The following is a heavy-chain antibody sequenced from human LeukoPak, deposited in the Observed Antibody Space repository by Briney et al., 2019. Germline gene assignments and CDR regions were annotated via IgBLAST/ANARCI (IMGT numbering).Heavy chain of an antibody. Sequence: GASVKVSCKASGYTFTGYYMHWVRQAPGQGLEWMGRIIPILGIANYAQKFQGRVTITADKSTSTAYMELSSLRSEDTAVYYCARDPGKWFGEPPEYYFDYWGQGTLVTVSS. V-gene: IGHV1-69*04. J-gene: IGHJ4*02. CDR2: IIPILGIA. CDR3: ARDPGKWFGEPPEYYFDY. CDR1: GYTFTGYY. D-gene: IGHD3-10*01.